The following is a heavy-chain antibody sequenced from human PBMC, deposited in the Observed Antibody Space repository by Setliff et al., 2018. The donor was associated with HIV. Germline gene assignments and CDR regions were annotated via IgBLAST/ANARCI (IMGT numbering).Heavy chain of an antibody. J-gene: IGHJ3*02. CDR3: ARDLIIYSGYEWQAFDI. CDR2: IYHSATT. CDR1: GSFINSDY. D-gene: IGHD5-12*01. V-gene: IGHV4-38-2*02. Sequence: SETLSLTCTVSGSFINSDYWGWIRQPPGKGLEWIGSIYHSATTYYNPSLWGRVTISIDTSKNQFSLKLSSVTAADTAVYYCARDLIIYSGYEWQAFDIWGQGTMVTVSS.